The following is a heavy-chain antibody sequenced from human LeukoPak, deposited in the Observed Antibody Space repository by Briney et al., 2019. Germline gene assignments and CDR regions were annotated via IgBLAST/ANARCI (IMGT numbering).Heavy chain of an antibody. V-gene: IGHV4-4*07. J-gene: IGHJ5*02. CDR3: ARDRWYYDSSGLNWFDP. Sequence: SETLSLTCTVSGGSISSYYWSWIRQPAGKGLEWIGRIYTSGSTNYNPSLKSRVTMSVDTSKNQFSLKLSSVTAADTAVYYCARDRWYYDSSGLNWFDPWGQGTLVTVSS. D-gene: IGHD3-22*01. CDR2: IYTSGST. CDR1: GGSISSYY.